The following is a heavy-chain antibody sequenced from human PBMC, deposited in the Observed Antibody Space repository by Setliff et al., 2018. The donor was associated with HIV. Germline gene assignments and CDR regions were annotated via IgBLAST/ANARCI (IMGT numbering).Heavy chain of an antibody. CDR1: GDSISSSYY. V-gene: IGHV4-59*01. D-gene: IGHD2-2*01. CDR3: ARGRRSTSSYYYYFYMDV. J-gene: IGHJ6*03. CDR2: IFTNEFT. Sequence: SETLSLTCTVSGDSISSSYYWTWIRQPPGKGLEWIGSIFTNEFTYYNPSLKSRVTISADTPNTQFSLKLSSVTAADTAVYYCARGRRSTSSYYYYFYMDVWGKGTTVTVSS.